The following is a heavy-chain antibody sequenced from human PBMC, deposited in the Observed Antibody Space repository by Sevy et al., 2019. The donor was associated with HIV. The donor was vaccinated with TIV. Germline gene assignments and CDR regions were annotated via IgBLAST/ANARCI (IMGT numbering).Heavy chain of an antibody. D-gene: IGHD3-16*02. J-gene: IGHJ6*02. V-gene: IGHV3-74*01. Sequence: GGSLRLSCAASGFTFSSYWMHWVRQAPGKGLVWVSRINSDGSSTGYADSVKGRFTISRDNAKNTLYLQMNSLRAEDTAVYYCARLVHGGVIGKTNGMDVWGQGTTVTVSS. CDR1: GFTFSSYW. CDR2: INSDGSST. CDR3: ARLVHGGVIGKTNGMDV.